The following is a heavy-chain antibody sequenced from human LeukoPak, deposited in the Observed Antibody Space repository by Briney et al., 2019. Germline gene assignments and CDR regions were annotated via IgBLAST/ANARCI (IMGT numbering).Heavy chain of an antibody. V-gene: IGHV3-21*01. CDR2: ISSGGRYV. J-gene: IGHJ4*02. CDR1: GFSFITYS. CDR3: ARDQDYYFDY. Sequence: KAGGSLRLSCAASGFSFITYSMNWVRQAPGKGLEWVSSISSGGRYVYYADSVKGRFTISRDNAKNSLYLQMNSLRAEDTAVYYCARDQDYYFDYWGQGTLVTVSS.